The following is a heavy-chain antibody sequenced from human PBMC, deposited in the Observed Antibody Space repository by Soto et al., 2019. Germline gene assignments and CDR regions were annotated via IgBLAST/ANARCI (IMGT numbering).Heavy chain of an antibody. CDR2: IIPIFGTT. J-gene: IGHJ5*02. CDR3: ARDRTDSGYYTNWLDP. CDR1: GGTFGSDA. D-gene: IGHD3-22*01. V-gene: IGHV1-69*06. Sequence: SVKVSCKASGGTFGSDAITWVRQAPGQRLEWVGRIIPIFGTTNYAQNLQGRVTISADKSTLTSYMELHSLTSDDTALYYCARDRTDSGYYTNWLDPWGQGTLVTVSS.